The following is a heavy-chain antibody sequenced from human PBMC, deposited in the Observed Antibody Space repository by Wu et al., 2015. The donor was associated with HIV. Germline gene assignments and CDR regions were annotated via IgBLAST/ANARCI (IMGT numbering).Heavy chain of an antibody. Sequence: QVQLVQSGAEVKKPGASVKISCKASGYIFTNFGFSWVRQAPGQGLEWMGWINAYNGNTKYAQKLQVRVAMTTDTYTGTAYMELRGLRSDDTAVYYCARASNIPPYYMDVWGKGTMVTVSS. CDR3: ARASNIPPYYMDV. J-gene: IGHJ6*03. CDR1: GYIFTNFG. CDR2: INAYNGNT. D-gene: IGHD2/OR15-2a*01. V-gene: IGHV1-18*01.